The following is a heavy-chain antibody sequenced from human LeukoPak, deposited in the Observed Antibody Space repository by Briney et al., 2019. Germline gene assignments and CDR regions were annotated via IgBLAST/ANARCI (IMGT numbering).Heavy chain of an antibody. CDR2: ISGSGGST. V-gene: IGHV3-23*01. CDR1: GFTFSSYA. D-gene: IGHD6-13*01. CDR3: AKALAAAGKDDAFDI. Sequence: PGESLLLSCAASGFTFSSYAMSWVRQAPGKGLEWVSAISGSGGSTYYANSVKGRFTISRDNSKNTLYLQMNSLRAEDTAVYYCAKALAAAGKDDAFDIWGQGTMVTVSS. J-gene: IGHJ3*02.